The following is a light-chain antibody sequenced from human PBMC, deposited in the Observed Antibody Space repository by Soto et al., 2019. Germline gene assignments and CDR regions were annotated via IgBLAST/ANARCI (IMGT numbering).Light chain of an antibody. Sequence: EIVLTQSPATLSLSPGERATLSCRASQSVSTYLSWYQQRPGQAPRLLIYDASYRATDIPPRFSGSGSGTDFTLTISSLEPEDFAVYYCQQRRSWLPTITFGQGTRLDIK. CDR3: QQRRSWLPTIT. J-gene: IGKJ5*01. CDR1: QSVSTY. V-gene: IGKV3-11*01. CDR2: DAS.